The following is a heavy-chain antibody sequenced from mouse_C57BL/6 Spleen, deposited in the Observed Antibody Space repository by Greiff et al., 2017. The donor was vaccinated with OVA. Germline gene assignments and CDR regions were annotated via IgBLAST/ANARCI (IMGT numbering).Heavy chain of an antibody. V-gene: IGHV1-69*01. CDR2: FEPSDSYT. Sequence: QVQLQQPGAELVMPGASVKLSCTASGYTFTSYWMHWVKQRPGQGLEWIGEFEPSDSYTNYNQKFKGKSTLTVDKSSSPASMQLSSLTSEDYAVYYCARTPLYYGSSYWYFDVGGTGTTVTVAS. J-gene: IGHJ1*03. CDR1: GYTFTSYW. CDR3: ARTPLYYGSSYWYFDV. D-gene: IGHD1-1*01.